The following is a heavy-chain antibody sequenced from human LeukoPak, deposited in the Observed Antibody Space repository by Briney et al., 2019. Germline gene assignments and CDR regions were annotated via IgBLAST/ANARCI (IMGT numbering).Heavy chain of an antibody. Sequence: PGRSLRLSCAASGFTFSSYGMHWVRQAPGKGLEWVAVISYDGSNKYYADSVKGRFAISRDNSKNTLYLQMNSLRAEDTAVYYCAKGAMDTAMGDLSDYWGQGTLVTVSS. CDR1: GFTFSSYG. CDR3: AKGAMDTAMGDLSDY. J-gene: IGHJ4*02. V-gene: IGHV3-30*18. D-gene: IGHD5-18*01. CDR2: ISYDGSNK.